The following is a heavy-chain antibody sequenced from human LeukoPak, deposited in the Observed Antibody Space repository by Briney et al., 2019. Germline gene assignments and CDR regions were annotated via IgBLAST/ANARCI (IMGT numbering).Heavy chain of an antibody. CDR2: IYYSGST. V-gene: IGHV4-59*08. CDR3: ARHPSSYGPMGNFDY. Sequence: PSETLSLTCTVSGGSISSYYWSWIRQPPGKGLEWIGYIYYSGSTNYNPSLKSRVTISVDTSKNQFSLKLSSVTAADTAVYYCARHPSSYGPMGNFDYWGQGTLVTVSS. D-gene: IGHD5-18*01. J-gene: IGHJ4*02. CDR1: GGSISSYY.